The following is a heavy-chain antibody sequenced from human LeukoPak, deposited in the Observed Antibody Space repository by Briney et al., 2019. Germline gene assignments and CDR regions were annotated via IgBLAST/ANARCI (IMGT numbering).Heavy chain of an antibody. V-gene: IGHV3-23*01. D-gene: IGHD3-10*01. CDR3: VKHGIRGLHYFDH. CDR2: IGGGGGST. J-gene: IGHJ4*02. Sequence: GGSLRLSCAASGFTFSSYAMSWVRQAPGKGLEWVSAIGGGGGSTYYADSVKGRFTISRDNSKNTLYLQMNSLRDEDTAVYYCVKHGIRGLHYFDHWGQGTLVTVSS. CDR1: GFTFSSYA.